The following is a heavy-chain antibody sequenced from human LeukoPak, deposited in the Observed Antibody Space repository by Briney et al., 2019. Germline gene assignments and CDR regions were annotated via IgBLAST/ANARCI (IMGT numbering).Heavy chain of an antibody. CDR3: ARASGGYSADFDY. J-gene: IGHJ4*02. Sequence: SVKVSCKASGGSFSSYSINWVRQAPGQGLEWMGRIIPVFGATKYAQNFQGRVTITTDESTSTAYMELSSLRSEDTAVYYCARASGGYSADFDYWGQGTLVTVSS. D-gene: IGHD1-26*01. CDR1: GGSFSSYS. V-gene: IGHV1-69*05. CDR2: IIPVFGAT.